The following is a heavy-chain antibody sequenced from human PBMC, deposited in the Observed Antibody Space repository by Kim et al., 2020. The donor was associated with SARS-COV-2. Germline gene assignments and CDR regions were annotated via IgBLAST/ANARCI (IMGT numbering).Heavy chain of an antibody. V-gene: IGHV4-39*01. CDR3: ARLGITYYYGPGRL. D-gene: IGHD3-10*01. J-gene: IGHJ4*02. Sequence: SETLSLTCTVSGGSISSSSYYWGWIRQPPGKGLEWIGSIYYSGSTYYNPSLKSRVTISVDTSKNQFSLKLSSVTAADTAVYYCARLGITYYYGPGRLWGQGTLVTVSS. CDR2: IYYSGST. CDR1: GGSISSSSYY.